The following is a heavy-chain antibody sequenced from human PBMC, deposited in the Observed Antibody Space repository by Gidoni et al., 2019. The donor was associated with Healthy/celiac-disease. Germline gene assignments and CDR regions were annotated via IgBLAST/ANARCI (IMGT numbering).Heavy chain of an antibody. V-gene: IGHV3-23*01. CDR2: ISGSGGST. J-gene: IGHJ4*02. D-gene: IGHD2-21*02. CDR1: GFTFSSYA. Sequence: EVQLLESGGGLVQPGGSLRLSCAASGFTFSSYAMSWVRQAPGKGLEWVSAISGSGGSTYYADSVKGRFTISRDNSKNTLYLQMNSLRAEDTAVYYCAKDGQSPLGGNSHFDYWGQGTLVTVSS. CDR3: AKDGQSPLGGNSHFDY.